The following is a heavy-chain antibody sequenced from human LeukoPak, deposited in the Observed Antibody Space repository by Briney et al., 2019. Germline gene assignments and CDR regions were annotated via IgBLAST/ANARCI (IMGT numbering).Heavy chain of an antibody. CDR2: IYHSGST. CDR3: ARGRVGATTWYFDL. CDR1: GGSINSGDSY. D-gene: IGHD1-26*01. V-gene: IGHV4-30-2*01. J-gene: IGHJ2*01. Sequence: PSETLSLTCTVSGGSINSGDSYWSWIRQPPGKGLEWIGYIYHSGSTYYNPSLKSRVTISVDRSKNQFSLKLSSVTAADTAVYYCARGRVGATTWYFDLWGRGTLVTVSS.